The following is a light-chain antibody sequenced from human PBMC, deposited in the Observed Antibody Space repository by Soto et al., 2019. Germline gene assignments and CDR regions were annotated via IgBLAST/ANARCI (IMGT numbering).Light chain of an antibody. CDR2: GAS. CDR1: QSIGTY. J-gene: IGKJ5*01. Sequence: EIVLTQSPATLSLSPGEGATLYCRASQSIGTYLAWYQHKPGQAHRLLIFGASSRATGIPDRFSGSGSGTDFTLTISRLEPEDFAVYYCQQYGRSVPITFGQGTRLEIK. CDR3: QQYGRSVPIT. V-gene: IGKV3-20*01.